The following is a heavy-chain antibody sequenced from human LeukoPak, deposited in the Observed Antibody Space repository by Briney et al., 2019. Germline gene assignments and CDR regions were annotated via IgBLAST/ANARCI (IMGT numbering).Heavy chain of an antibody. CDR3: ARHCRSGGSCYPGDY. D-gene: IGHD2-15*01. Sequence: SETLSLTCTISGGSISSSSHFWGWIRQPPGKGLEWIVNIYYDGSTYYNPSLKSRVTISVDTSKNQFSLKLSSVTAADTAVYYCARHCRSGGSCYPGDYWGQGTLVTVSS. CDR2: IYYDGST. CDR1: GGSISSSSHF. V-gene: IGHV4-39*01. J-gene: IGHJ4*02.